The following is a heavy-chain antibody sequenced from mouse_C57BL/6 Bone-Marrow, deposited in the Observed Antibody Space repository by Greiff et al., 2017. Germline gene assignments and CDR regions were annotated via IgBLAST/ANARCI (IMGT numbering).Heavy chain of an antibody. J-gene: IGHJ4*01. D-gene: IGHD2-1*01. CDR2: ISSGGSYT. V-gene: IGHV5-6*01. Sequence: EVQVVESGGDLVKPGGSLKLSCAASGFTFSSYGMSWVRQTPDKRLEWVATISSGGSYTYYPDSVKGRFTISRDNAKNTLYLQMSSLKSEDTAMYYCAGIYYGNYYAMDYWGQGTSVTVSS. CDR3: AGIYYGNYYAMDY. CDR1: GFTFSSYG.